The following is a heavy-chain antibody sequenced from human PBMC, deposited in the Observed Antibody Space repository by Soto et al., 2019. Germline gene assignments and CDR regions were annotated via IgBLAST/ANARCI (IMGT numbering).Heavy chain of an antibody. D-gene: IGHD2-8*01. J-gene: IGHJ6*02. CDR3: ARGHSTDCSNGVCSFFYNHEMDV. Sequence: ASVKVSCKASGGTFSSYAISWLLQAPLQVLDWLGRINPKSGGTSTAQKFQGWVTMTRDRSISTVYMELTRLRSDDTAVYFCARGHSTDCSNGVCSFFYNHEMDVWGQGTTVTVSS. V-gene: IGHV1-2*04. CDR1: GGTFSSYA. CDR2: INPKSGGT.